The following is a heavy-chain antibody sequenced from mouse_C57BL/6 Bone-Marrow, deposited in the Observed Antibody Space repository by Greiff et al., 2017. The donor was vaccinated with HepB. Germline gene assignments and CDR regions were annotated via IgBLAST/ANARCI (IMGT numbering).Heavy chain of an antibody. D-gene: IGHD2-1*01. CDR2: IDPSDSYT. J-gene: IGHJ3*01. CDR1: GYTFTSYW. CDR3: ARRALLRGWFAY. Sequence: VQLQQPGAELVMPGASVKLSCKASGYTFTSYWMHWVKQRPGQGLEWIGEIDPSDSYTNYNQKFKGKSTLTVDKSSSTAYMQLSSLTSEDSAVYYCARRALLRGWFAYWGQGTLVTVSA. V-gene: IGHV1-69*01.